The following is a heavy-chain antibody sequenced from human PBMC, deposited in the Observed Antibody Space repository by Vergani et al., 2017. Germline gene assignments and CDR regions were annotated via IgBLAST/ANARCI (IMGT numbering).Heavy chain of an antibody. Sequence: QVKLVQSGAEVKKPGSSVKVSCKASGGTFSSYAISWVRQATGPGLEWMGGIIPIFGTATYAQKFQGRVTITADESTSTAYMELSSLRSEDTAVYYCARGYEDCSGGSCYSGLFDIWGQGTMVTVSS. V-gene: IGHV1-69*01. D-gene: IGHD2-15*01. CDR2: IIPIFGTA. CDR1: GGTFSSYA. CDR3: ARGYEDCSGGSCYSGLFDI. J-gene: IGHJ3*02.